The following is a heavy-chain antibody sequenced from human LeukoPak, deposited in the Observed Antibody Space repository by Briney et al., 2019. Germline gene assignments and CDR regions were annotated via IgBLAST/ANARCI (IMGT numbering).Heavy chain of an antibody. D-gene: IGHD6-13*01. V-gene: IGHV3-33*01. J-gene: IGHJ4*02. CDR1: GFTFSSYG. CDR2: IWYDGSNK. CDR3: VIHPIKQQLVLVDY. Sequence: SGGSLRLSCAASGFTFSSYGMHWVRQAPGKGLEWVAVIWYDGSNKYYADSVKGRFTISRDNSKNTLYLQMNSLRAEDTAVYYCVIHPIKQQLVLVDYWGQGTLVTVSS.